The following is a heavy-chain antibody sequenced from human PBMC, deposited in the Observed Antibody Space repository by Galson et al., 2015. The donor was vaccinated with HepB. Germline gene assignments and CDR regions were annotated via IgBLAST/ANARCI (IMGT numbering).Heavy chain of an antibody. V-gene: IGHV3-23*01. J-gene: IGHJ6*03. CDR2: ISGSGGKI. CDR3: AKDRSLGDYSDMDV. CDR1: GFMFSSYG. D-gene: IGHD4-11*01. Sequence: SLRLSCAASGFMFSSYGMTWVRQAPGKGLEWVSSISGSGGKIYSADFVKGRFTISRDNSKNLVFLEMNSLRAADTALYYCAKDRSLGDYSDMDVWGKGTTVTVSS.